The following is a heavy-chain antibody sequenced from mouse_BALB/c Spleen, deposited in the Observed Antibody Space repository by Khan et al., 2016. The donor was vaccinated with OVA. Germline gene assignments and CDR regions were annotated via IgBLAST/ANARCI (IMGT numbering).Heavy chain of an antibody. V-gene: IGHV9-4*02. D-gene: IGHD2-14*01. J-gene: IGHJ4*01. Sequence: QIQLVQSGPELKKPGETVRISCKASGYTFTTAGIQWVQKMPGKGLKWIGWINTHSGVPKYAEDFKGRFAFSLEISISTAYLQITTLKNEDTATYVGARGWAAYYRNDGGAMEYWGQGTSVTVSS. CDR3: ARGWAAYYRNDGGAMEY. CDR2: INTHSGVP. CDR1: GYTFTTAG.